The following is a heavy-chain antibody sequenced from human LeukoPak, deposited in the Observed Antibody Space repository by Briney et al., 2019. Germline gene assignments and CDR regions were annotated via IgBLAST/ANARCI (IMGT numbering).Heavy chain of an antibody. D-gene: IGHD3-3*01. V-gene: IGHV4-59*11. CDR3: ARQYDDFWSGSYWFDP. J-gene: IGHJ5*02. CDR1: GGSISSHY. Sequence: NPSETLSLTCTVSGGSISSHYWSWIRQPPGKGLEWIGYTYYSGSTNYHPSLKSRVTISVDTSKNQFSLKLSSVTAADTAVYYCARQYDDFWSGSYWFDPWGQGTLVTVSS. CDR2: TYYSGST.